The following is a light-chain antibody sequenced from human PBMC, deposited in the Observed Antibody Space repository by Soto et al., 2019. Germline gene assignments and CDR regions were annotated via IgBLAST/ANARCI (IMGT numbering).Light chain of an antibody. CDR2: DVS. Sequence: QSALTQPASVSGSPGQSITISCTGTSSDVGGYNYVSWYQQHPGKAPKLMIYDVSNRPSGVSNRFSGSKSGNTASLTISGLQAEGEGYYYCSSYTRNSITVFGGGTMLTVL. CDR1: SSDVGGYNY. V-gene: IGLV2-14*01. CDR3: SSYTRNSITV. J-gene: IGLJ2*01.